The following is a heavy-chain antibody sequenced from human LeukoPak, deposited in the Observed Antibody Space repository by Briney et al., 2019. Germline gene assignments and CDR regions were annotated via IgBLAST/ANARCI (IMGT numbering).Heavy chain of an antibody. Sequence: SETLSLTCNVSGGSISSTSYYWGWIRQPPGKGLEWIGEVFHSGSTNYNPSLKSRVTISVDNSKNQFSLRLSSVTAADTAVYYCARSGGGDYTILSGFPPFDYWGQGAQVTVSS. CDR2: VFHSGST. V-gene: IGHV4-39*07. CDR1: GGSISSTSYY. CDR3: ARSGGGDYTILSGFPPFDY. D-gene: IGHD3-9*01. J-gene: IGHJ4*02.